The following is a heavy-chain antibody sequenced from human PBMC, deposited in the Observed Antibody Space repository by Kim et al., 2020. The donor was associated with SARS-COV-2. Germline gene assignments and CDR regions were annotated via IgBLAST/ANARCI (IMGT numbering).Heavy chain of an antibody. Sequence: ASVKVSCKASGFTLTTYVINWVRQATGQGLEWMGWMDPNSGNTGYAQKFQGRVTMTRNTSINTAYMELSSLRFEDTAVYYCAREVDNWDFDCWGQGTLVTVSS. CDR3: AREVDNWDFDC. D-gene: IGHD1-26*01. V-gene: IGHV1-8*01. J-gene: IGHJ4*02. CDR1: GFTLTTYV. CDR2: MDPNSGNT.